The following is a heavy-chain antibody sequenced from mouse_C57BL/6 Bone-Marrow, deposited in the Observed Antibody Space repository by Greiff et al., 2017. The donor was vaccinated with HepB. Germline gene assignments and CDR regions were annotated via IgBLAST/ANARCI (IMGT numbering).Heavy chain of an antibody. CDR1: GYSITSGYY. J-gene: IGHJ2*01. CDR3: ARERDRNFDY. CDR2: ISYDGSN. V-gene: IGHV3-6*01. Sequence: EVQLQESGPGLVKPSQSLSLTCSVTGYSITSGYYWNWIRQFPGNKLEWMGYISYDGSNNYNPSLKNRISITRDTSKNQFFLKLNSVTTEDTATYYCARERDRNFDYWGQGTTLTVSS.